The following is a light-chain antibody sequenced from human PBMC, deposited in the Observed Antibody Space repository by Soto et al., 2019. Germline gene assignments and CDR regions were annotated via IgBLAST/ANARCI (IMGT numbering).Light chain of an antibody. CDR3: QKYNSAPWT. J-gene: IGKJ1*01. Sequence: DIQMTQSPSSLSASVGDRVTITCRASQGISNYLAWYQQKPGKVPKLLIYVASTLQSGVPSRFSVSRSGPELTLTISSLQPEDVATYYCQKYNSAPWTFGQGTKVEIK. CDR2: VAS. CDR1: QGISNY. V-gene: IGKV1-27*01.